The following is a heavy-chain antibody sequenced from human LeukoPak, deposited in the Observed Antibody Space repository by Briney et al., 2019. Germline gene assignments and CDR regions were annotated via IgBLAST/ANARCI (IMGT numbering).Heavy chain of an antibody. V-gene: IGHV3-48*01. J-gene: IGHJ3*01. CDR1: GFTFGQHV. CDR2: INHNGETI. D-gene: IGHD5/OR15-5a*01. Sequence: PGGSLRLSCAASGFTFGQHVFSWVRQAPGKGLEWVSYINHNGETIFYPDFLKGRFTISRDNARNSLFLQMDSLRAEDTAVYYCARDSVPYAFDLWGQGTMVTVSS. CDR3: ARDSVPYAFDL.